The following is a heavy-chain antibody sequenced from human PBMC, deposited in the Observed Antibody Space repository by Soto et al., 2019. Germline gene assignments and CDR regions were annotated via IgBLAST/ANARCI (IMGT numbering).Heavy chain of an antibody. CDR2: IWYDGSNK. J-gene: IGHJ6*02. Sequence: QVQLVESGGGVVQPGGSLRLSCTASGFTFNTYGMHWVRQAPGKGLEWVAIIWYDGSNKYYADSVKGRFTISRDNSKNTLYVQMNSLRAEDTAVYYCARADCTGAYCYSWRVNYGVDVWGQGTTVTVSS. CDR1: GFTFNTYG. CDR3: ARADCTGAYCYSWRVNYGVDV. D-gene: IGHD2-15*01. V-gene: IGHV3-33*01.